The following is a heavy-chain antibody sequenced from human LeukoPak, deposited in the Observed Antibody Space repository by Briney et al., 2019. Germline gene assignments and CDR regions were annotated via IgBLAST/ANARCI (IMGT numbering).Heavy chain of an antibody. CDR1: GFTFRSYG. D-gene: IGHD2-15*01. Sequence: SGGSLRLSCAASGFTFRSYGMHWVRQAPGKGLEWVAFIWYDGSNKYYADSVKGRFTISRDNSRNTLFLQMNSLRAEDTAVYYCATDRATQYFDYWGQGTLVSVSS. J-gene: IGHJ4*02. V-gene: IGHV3-30*02. CDR2: IWYDGSNK. CDR3: ATDRATQYFDY.